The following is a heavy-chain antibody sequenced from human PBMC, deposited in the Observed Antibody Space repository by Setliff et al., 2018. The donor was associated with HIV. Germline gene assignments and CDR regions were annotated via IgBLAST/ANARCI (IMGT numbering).Heavy chain of an antibody. CDR2: ISSKSSTI. J-gene: IGHJ4*02. D-gene: IGHD2-2*01. Sequence: PGGSLRLSCATSGFTFSSYTMNWVRQAPGKGLEWVSYISSKSSTIYYAGSVKGRFTISRDNSRNTLYLQMNGLRAEDTAVYYCATYAYGSGRLDYWGQGTLVTVSS. CDR1: GFTFSSYT. CDR3: ATYAYGSGRLDY. V-gene: IGHV3-48*01.